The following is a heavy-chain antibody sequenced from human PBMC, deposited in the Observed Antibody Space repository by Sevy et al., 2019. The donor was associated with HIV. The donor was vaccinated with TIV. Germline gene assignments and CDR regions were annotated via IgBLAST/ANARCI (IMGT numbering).Heavy chain of an antibody. J-gene: IGHJ4*02. CDR3: ASLTT. CDR2: ISYDGSNK. CDR1: GFTFSSYA. V-gene: IGHV3-30-3*01. D-gene: IGHD1-1*01. Sequence: GGSLRLSCAASGFTFSSYAMHWVRQAPGKGLEWVAVISYDGSNKYYADSVKGRFTISRDNSKNKLYLQMNSLRAEDTAVYYCASLTTWGQGTLVTVSS.